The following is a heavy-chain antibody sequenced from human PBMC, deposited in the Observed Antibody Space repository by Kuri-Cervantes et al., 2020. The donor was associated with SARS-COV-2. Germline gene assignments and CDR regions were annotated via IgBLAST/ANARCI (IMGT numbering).Heavy chain of an antibody. Sequence: GGSLRLSCAASGFTFSSYAIHWVRQAPGKGLEWVAIISYDGINKSYADSVRGRFTISRDNSSNTLYLQMNSLRVEDTAVYYCARDRVGVHDYWGQGTLVTVSS. CDR3: ARDRVGVHDY. CDR2: ISYDGINK. J-gene: IGHJ4*02. CDR1: GFTFSSYA. D-gene: IGHD2-21*01. V-gene: IGHV3-30-3*01.